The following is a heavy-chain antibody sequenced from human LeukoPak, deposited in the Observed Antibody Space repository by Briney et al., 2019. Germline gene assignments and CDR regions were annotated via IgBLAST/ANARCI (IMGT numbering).Heavy chain of an antibody. V-gene: IGHV3-11*01. CDR3: AGAPYYYGSGSYYNFLDY. CDR2: ISSSGSTK. D-gene: IGHD3-10*01. CDR1: GFTFSDYY. J-gene: IGHJ4*02. Sequence: GGSLRLSCAASGFTFSDYYISWIRQAPGKGLEGVSYISSSGSTKYYADSVKGRFTISRDNAKNSLYLQMHSLRAEDTAVYYSAGAPYYYGSGSYYNFLDYWGQGTLVTVSS.